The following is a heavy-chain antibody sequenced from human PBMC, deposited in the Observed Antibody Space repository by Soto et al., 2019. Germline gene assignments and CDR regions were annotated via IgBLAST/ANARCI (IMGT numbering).Heavy chain of an antibody. CDR1: GYKFDNYW. D-gene: IGHD3-9*01. CDR3: ARHRTLFYDSDAYLSYFFDN. V-gene: IGHV5-51*01. Sequence: GESLKISCKASGYKFDNYWIAWVRQLSGKGLEWMGLISPGDSETKYNPSFQGHVALSVDASAATAFLHWDSLKASDTATYFCARHRTLFYDSDAYLSYFFDNWGPGSQVTVSS. CDR2: ISPGDSET. J-gene: IGHJ4*02.